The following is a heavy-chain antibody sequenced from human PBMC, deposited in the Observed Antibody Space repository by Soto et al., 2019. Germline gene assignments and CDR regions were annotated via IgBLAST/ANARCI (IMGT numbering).Heavy chain of an antibody. CDR3: ARIVGLYSGYDYGGYYYYGMDV. CDR1: GFSLSNARMG. CDR2: IFSNDKK. V-gene: IGHV2-26*01. D-gene: IGHD5-12*01. Sequence: QVTLKESGPVLVKPTETLTLTCTVSGFSLSNARMGVSWIRQPPGKPLEGLAHIFSNDKKSYSKSLRGRLTISQDTSKSQVVLTMTNMDPVDTATYSCARIVGLYSGYDYGGYYYYGMDVWGQGTTVTVSS. J-gene: IGHJ6*02.